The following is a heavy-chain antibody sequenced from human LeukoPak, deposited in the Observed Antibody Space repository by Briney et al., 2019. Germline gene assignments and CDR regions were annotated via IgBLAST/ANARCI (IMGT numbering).Heavy chain of an antibody. D-gene: IGHD3-10*01. J-gene: IGHJ4*02. CDR3: ARDLRLITMVRGVIIRTWGY. Sequence: ASVKVSCKASGYTFTGYYMHWVRQAPGQGLEWMGWINPNSGGTNYAQKFQGRVTMTRDTSISTAYMELSRLRSDDTAVYYCARDLRLITMVRGVIIRTWGYWGQGTLVTVSS. CDR2: INPNSGGT. CDR1: GYTFTGYY. V-gene: IGHV1-2*02.